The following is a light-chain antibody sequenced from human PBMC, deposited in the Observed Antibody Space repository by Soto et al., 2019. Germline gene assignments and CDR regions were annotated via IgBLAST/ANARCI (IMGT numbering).Light chain of an antibody. CDR1: QTVGND. Sequence: EIVLTQSPATLSLSPGERATLSCRASQTVGNDLVWYHQKRGQAPRLLIYSASNRATGIPARFSGSGSGTDFTRTVRRLEPEAFAAYYCKQRRNWPPTFGGGTKVEIK. J-gene: IGKJ4*01. CDR3: KQRRNWPPT. V-gene: IGKV3-11*01. CDR2: SAS.